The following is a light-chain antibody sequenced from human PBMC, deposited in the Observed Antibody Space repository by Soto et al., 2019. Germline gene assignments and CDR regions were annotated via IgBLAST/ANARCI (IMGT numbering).Light chain of an antibody. CDR2: DAF. Sequence: DIVLTQSPATLSLSPGERASLSCRARQSVSKSLAWYPQKPGQLHRLLIYDAFTMATGIPARFTGSGSGTDFTLSIISLEPEDFAVYYFQQRASWPLLTFGGGTKVEIK. CDR1: QSVSKS. J-gene: IGKJ4*01. CDR3: QQRASWPLLT. V-gene: IGKV3-11*01.